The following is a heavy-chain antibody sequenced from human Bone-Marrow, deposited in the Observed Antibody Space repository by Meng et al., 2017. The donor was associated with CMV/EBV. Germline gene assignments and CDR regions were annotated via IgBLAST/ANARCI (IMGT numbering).Heavy chain of an antibody. Sequence: GGSLRLSCAASGFTFSDARMNWVRQAPGKGLEWVSGISWNSGSIGYADSVKGRFTISRDNAKSTLYLQMNSLRPEDTALYYCAKDTGCSSSRCYVPYNYGMDVWGQGTTVTVSS. V-gene: IGHV3-9*01. D-gene: IGHD2-2*01. CDR2: ISWNSGSI. CDR3: AKDTGCSSSRCYVPYNYGMDV. CDR1: GFTFSDAR. J-gene: IGHJ6*02.